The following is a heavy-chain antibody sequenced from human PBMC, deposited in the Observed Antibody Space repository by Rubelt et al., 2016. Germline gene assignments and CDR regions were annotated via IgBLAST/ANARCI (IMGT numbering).Heavy chain of an antibody. CDR2: IYTGGST. CDR3: AKDSTAYCVGGICLFDY. J-gene: IGHJ4*02. Sequence: QAPGKGLEWFSVIYTGGSTYYTDSGKDRFTISRDNSKNTLYLRMNSLRAEDTAVYYCAKDSTAYCVGGICLFDYWGQGTLVTVSS. V-gene: IGHV3-53*01. D-gene: IGHD2-21*01.